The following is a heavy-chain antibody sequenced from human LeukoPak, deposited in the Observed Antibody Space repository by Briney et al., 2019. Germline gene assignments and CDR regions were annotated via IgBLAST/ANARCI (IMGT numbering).Heavy chain of an antibody. CDR1: GFSFSSYG. CDR3: ARGNFYSGSGSSPLDY. CDR2: IRNDGSNT. J-gene: IGHJ4*02. D-gene: IGHD3-10*01. Sequence: GGSLRLSCAASGFSFSSYGMHWLRQAPGKGLEWVAFIRNDGSNTYYADSVKGRFTISRDNAKNTLFLQMNSLGAEDSAVYYCARGNFYSGSGSSPLDYWGQGTLVTVSS. V-gene: IGHV3-30*02.